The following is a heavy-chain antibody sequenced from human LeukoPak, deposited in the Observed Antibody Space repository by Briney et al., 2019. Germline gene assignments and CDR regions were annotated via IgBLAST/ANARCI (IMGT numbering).Heavy chain of an antibody. CDR2: VSGSGATT. CDR3: AKDGECSSTSCSLDY. J-gene: IGHJ4*02. V-gene: IGHV3-23*01. D-gene: IGHD2-2*01. Sequence: GSLRLSCATSGFTFSSSAMSWVRQAPGKGLEWVSTVSGSGATTYYADSVKGRFTISRDNSKNTLYLQVNSLRAEDTAVYYRAKDGECSSTSCSLDYWGQGTLVTVSS. CDR1: GFTFSSSA.